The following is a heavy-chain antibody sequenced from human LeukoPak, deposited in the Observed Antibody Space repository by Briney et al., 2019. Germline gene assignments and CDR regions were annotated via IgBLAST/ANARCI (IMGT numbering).Heavy chain of an antibody. Sequence: GRSLRLSCAASGFTFGSSAMSWVRQAPGKGPERVSTFSRSGPDTYYADSVKGRFTIFRGNSKNTLYLQMNSLRAEDTAVYYCAKGSLGSWYYFDYWGQGTLVTVSS. CDR1: GFTFGSSA. D-gene: IGHD6-13*01. CDR2: FSRSGPDT. CDR3: AKGSLGSWYYFDY. V-gene: IGHV3-23*01. J-gene: IGHJ4*02.